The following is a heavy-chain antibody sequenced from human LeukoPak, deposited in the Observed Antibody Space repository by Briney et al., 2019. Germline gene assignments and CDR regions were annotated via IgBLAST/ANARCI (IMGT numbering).Heavy chain of an antibody. CDR3: AREGGGQGHGWHYDV. V-gene: IGHV4-4*07. Sequence: PSETLSLTCTVSGGSMISYFWAWIRQPAGEGLEWIGRIHTGGSTDYNPSLKSRVTMSVDTSKNQFSLKLPSVTGADTAVYYCAREGGGQGHGWHYDVWGRGTLVTVSS. CDR2: IHTGGST. J-gene: IGHJ2*01. D-gene: IGHD2-15*01. CDR1: GGSMISYF.